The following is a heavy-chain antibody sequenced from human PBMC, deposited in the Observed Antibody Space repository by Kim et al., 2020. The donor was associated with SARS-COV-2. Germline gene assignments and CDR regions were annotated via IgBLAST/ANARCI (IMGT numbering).Heavy chain of an antibody. Sequence: SETLSLTCVVYGGSFSGYYWSWIRQPPGKGLEWIGEINHSGSTNYNPSLKSRVTISVDTSKNQFSLKLSSVTAADTAVYYCARGGGIRFLEWLLSKPNW. CDR3: ARGGGIRFLEWLLSKPNW. V-gene: IGHV4-34*01. CDR2: INHSGST. J-gene: IGHJ5*01. D-gene: IGHD3-3*01. CDR1: GGSFSGYY.